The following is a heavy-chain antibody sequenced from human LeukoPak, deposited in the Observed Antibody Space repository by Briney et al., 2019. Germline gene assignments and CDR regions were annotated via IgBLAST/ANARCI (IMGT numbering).Heavy chain of an antibody. CDR3: ASVSSSSSGLYYYYMDV. CDR1: GGTFSSYA. CDR2: IIPIFGTA. Sequence: SVKVSCKASGGTFSSYAISWVRQAPGQGLEWLGGIIPIFGTANYAQKFQGRVTITTDESTSTAYMELSSLRSEDTAVYYCASVSSSSSGLYYYYMDVWGKGTTVTVSS. J-gene: IGHJ6*03. V-gene: IGHV1-69*05. D-gene: IGHD6-6*01.